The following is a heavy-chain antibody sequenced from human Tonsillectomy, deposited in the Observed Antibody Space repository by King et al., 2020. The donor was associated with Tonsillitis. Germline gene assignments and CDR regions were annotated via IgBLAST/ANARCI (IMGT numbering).Heavy chain of an antibody. V-gene: IGHV3-11*05. CDR3: ARDSRDVVAPIGVNWFDP. J-gene: IGHJ5*02. CDR1: GFTFSDYY. D-gene: IGHD2-15*01. Sequence: VQLVESGGGLVKPGGSLRLSCAASGFTFSDYYMSWIRQAPGKGLEWVAYLSGGSTYTKYADAVKGRFTISRDNTKKSLFLQMNSLRAEDTAVYYCARDSRDVVAPIGVNWFDPWGQGTLVTVSS. CDR2: LSGGSTYT.